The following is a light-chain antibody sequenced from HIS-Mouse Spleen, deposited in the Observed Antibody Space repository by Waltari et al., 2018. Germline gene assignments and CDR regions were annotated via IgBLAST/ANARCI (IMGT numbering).Light chain of an antibody. CDR1: ALPQKY. CDR3: YSTDSSGNHRV. CDR2: EDS. J-gene: IGLJ2*01. V-gene: IGLV3-10*01. Sequence: SYELTQPPSLSVSPGHTARITCSGNALPQKYAYWYLQNPGQAPVLVIYEDSKRPSGIPERFSGSSSGTMATLTISGAQVEDEADYYCYSTDSSGNHRVFGGGTKLTVL.